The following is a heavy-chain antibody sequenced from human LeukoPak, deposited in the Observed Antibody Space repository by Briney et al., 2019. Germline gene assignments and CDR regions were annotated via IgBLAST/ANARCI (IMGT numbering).Heavy chain of an antibody. V-gene: IGHV3-53*01. Sequence: GRSLRLSCAASGLTLSSNYMSWVSRARGKGLVWVSVFYSGGSTYYADSVKGRFTISRDNSKSTLYLHMSSLRTADTAVYYCARDVGDEGNYGGQGTLVSVSS. D-gene: IGHD3-16*01. CDR2: FYSGGST. CDR3: ARDVGDEGNY. J-gene: IGHJ4*02. CDR1: GLTLSSNY.